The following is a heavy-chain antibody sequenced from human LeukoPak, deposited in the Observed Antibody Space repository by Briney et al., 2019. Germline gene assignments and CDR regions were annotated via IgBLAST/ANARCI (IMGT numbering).Heavy chain of an antibody. CDR2: FDPEDGET. V-gene: IGHV1-24*01. Sequence: ASVKVSCKVSGYTLTELSMHWVRQAPGKGLEWMGGFDPEDGETIYAQKFQGRVTMTEDTSTDTAYMELSSLRSEDTAMYYCATVNLYCPKSFDYWGQGTLVTVSS. CDR1: GYTLTELS. D-gene: IGHD1-14*01. J-gene: IGHJ4*02. CDR3: ATVNLYCPKSFDY.